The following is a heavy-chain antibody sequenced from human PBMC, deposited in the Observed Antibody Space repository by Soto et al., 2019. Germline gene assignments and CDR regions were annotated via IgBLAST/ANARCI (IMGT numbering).Heavy chain of an antibody. CDR1: GFTVSSNY. J-gene: IGHJ4*02. CDR2: IYSGGST. CDR3: ARGKYSGFDYDFDY. D-gene: IGHD5-12*01. V-gene: IGHV3-53*02. Sequence: EVQLVETGGGLIQPGGSLRLSCAASGFTVSSNYMSWVRQAPGKGLEWVSVIYSGGSTYYVDSVKGRFTISRDNSKNTLYLQMNSLRAEDTAVYYCARGKYSGFDYDFDYWGQGTLVTVSS.